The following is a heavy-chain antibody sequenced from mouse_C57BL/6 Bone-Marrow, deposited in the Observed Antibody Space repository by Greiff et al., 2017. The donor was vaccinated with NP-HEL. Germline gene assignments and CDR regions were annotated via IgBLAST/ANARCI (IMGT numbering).Heavy chain of an antibody. D-gene: IGHD2-3*01. CDR1: GFTFSDYY. V-gene: IGHV5-12*01. Sequence: EVQGVESGGGLVQPGGSLKLSCAASGFTFSDYYMYWVRQTPEKRLEWVAYISNGGGSTYYPDTVKGRFTISRDNAKNTLYLQMSRLKSEDTAMYYCARHDGYYGFDYWGQGTTLTVSS. CDR3: ARHDGYYGFDY. CDR2: ISNGGGST. J-gene: IGHJ2*01.